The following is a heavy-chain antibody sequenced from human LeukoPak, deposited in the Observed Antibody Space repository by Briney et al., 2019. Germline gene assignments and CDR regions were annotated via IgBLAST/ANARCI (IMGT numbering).Heavy chain of an antibody. V-gene: IGHV1-69*01. CDR2: IIPIFGTA. CDR3: ARSSRYYDSSRLQAYYFDY. D-gene: IGHD3-22*01. CDR1: GGTFSSYA. J-gene: IGHJ4*02. Sequence: ASVKVSCKASGGTFSSYAISWVRQAPGQGLEWMGGIIPIFGTANYAQKFQGRVTITADESTSTAYMELSSLRSEDTAVYYCARSSRYYDSSRLQAYYFDYWGQGTLVTVSS.